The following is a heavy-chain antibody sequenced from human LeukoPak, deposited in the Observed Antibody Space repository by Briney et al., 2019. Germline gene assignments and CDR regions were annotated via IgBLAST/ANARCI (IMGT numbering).Heavy chain of an antibody. CDR3: ARGRRGYSYGSGGFGWFDP. D-gene: IGHD5-18*01. CDR1: GGSFSGYY. V-gene: IGHV4-34*01. Sequence: SETLSLTCAVYGGSFSGYYWSWIRQPPGKGLEWIGEINHSGSTNYNPSLKSRVTISVDTSKNQFSLKLSSVTAADTAVYYCARGRRGYSYGSGGFGWFDPWGQGTLVTVSS. J-gene: IGHJ5*02. CDR2: INHSGST.